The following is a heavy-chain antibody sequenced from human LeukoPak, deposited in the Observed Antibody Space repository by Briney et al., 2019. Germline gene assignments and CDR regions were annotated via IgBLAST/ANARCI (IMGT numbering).Heavy chain of an antibody. CDR1: GFTVSSNY. V-gene: IGHV3-53*01. CDR3: ASGGLGARKYYSDPFHY. CDR2: IYSAGST. Sequence: GGSLRLSCAASGFTVSSNYMSWVRQAPGKGLEWVSIIYSAGSTYYADSVRGRFTISRDSSKNTVCLQMNSLRAEDTAVYYCASGGLGARKYYSDPFHYWGQGSLVTVSS. J-gene: IGHJ4*02. D-gene: IGHD3-10*01.